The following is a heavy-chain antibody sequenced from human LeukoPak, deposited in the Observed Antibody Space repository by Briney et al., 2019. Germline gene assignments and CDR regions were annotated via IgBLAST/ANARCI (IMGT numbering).Heavy chain of an antibody. CDR1: GYTFTGYY. Sequence: GASVKVSCKASGYTFTGYYMHWVRQAHGQGLEWMGWINPNSGGTNYAQKFQGRVTMTRDTSISTAYMELSRLRSDDTAVYYCARDDIVVVPAALVGWGQGTLVTVSS. CDR2: INPNSGGT. CDR3: ARDDIVVVPAALVG. V-gene: IGHV1-2*02. D-gene: IGHD2-2*01. J-gene: IGHJ4*02.